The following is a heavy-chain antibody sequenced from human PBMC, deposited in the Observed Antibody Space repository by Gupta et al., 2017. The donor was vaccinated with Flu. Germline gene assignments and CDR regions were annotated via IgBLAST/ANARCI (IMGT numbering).Heavy chain of an antibody. CDR3: AKDRIQLWPKSHFFDS. J-gene: IGHJ4*02. Sequence: EVQLLEFGGGLVQPGGSLRLSCAASGFTFNSYAMNWVRQAPGKGLEWVSGVSGSGGRTYYADSVKGRFTISRDNSKNTLFLQMDSLRAEDTTLYYCAKDRIQLWPKSHFFDSWGQGTLVTVSS. CDR1: GFTFNSYA. V-gene: IGHV3-23*01. D-gene: IGHD5-18*01. CDR2: VSGSGGRT.